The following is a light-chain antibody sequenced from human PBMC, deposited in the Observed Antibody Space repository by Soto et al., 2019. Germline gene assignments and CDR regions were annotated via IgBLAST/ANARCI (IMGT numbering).Light chain of an antibody. V-gene: IGLV2-23*02. CDR3: CSYADVSSYV. J-gene: IGLJ1*01. CDR2: EVS. CDR1: SSNVGTYNL. Sequence: QSALTQPASESGSPGQSITISCTGTSSNVGTYNLVSWYQQHPGEAPKLLIYEVSERPSGVSIRFTASKSGNTASLTISGLQAEDEADYYCCSYADVSSYVFGTGTKLTVL.